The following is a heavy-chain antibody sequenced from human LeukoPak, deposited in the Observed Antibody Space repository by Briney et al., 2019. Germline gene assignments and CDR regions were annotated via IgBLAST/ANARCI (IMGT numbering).Heavy chain of an antibody. J-gene: IGHJ6*03. CDR2: IYPGDSDT. D-gene: IGHD1-26*01. Sequence: GESLKISCKGSGYSFTSYWIGWVRQMPGKGLEWMGIIYPGDSDTRYSPSFQGQVTISADKSISTAYLQWSSLRAEDTAVYYCARDPYSGSYGNYYYYFMDVWGKGTTVTISS. V-gene: IGHV5-51*01. CDR1: GYSFTSYW. CDR3: ARDPYSGSYGNYYYYFMDV.